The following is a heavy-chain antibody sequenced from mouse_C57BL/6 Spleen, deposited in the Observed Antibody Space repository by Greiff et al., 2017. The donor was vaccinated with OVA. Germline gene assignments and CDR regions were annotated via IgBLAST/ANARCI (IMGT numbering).Heavy chain of an antibody. CDR3: ARWDWDGAWFAY. CDR2: IYPGSGST. Sequence: QVHVKQPGAELVKPGASVKMSCKASGYTFTSYWITWVKQRPGQGLEWIGDIYPGSGSTNYNEKFKSKATLTVDTSSSTAYMQLSSLTSEDSAVYYCARWDWDGAWFAYWGQGTLVTVSA. J-gene: IGHJ3*01. CDR1: GYTFTSYW. D-gene: IGHD4-1*01. V-gene: IGHV1-55*01.